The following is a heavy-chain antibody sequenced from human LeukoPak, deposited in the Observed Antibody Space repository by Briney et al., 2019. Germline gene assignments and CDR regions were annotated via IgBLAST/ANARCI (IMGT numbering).Heavy chain of an antibody. CDR3: AREDYVWGSYRYNFDY. V-gene: IGHV1-2*02. CDR1: GYTFTGYY. D-gene: IGHD3-16*02. J-gene: IGHJ4*02. Sequence: ASVKVSCKASGYTFTGYYMHWVRQAPGQGLEWMGWINPNSGGTNYAQKFQGRVTMTRDTSISTAYMELSRLRSDDTAVYYCAREDYVWGSYRYNFDYWGQGTLVTVSS. CDR2: INPNSGGT.